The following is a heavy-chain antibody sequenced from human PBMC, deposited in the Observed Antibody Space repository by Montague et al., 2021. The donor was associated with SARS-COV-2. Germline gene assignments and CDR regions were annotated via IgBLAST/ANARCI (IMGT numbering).Heavy chain of an antibody. Sequence: SETLSLTCSVSGGSVNSGKYYWTWIRQPPGKRLEWIGYIYDSGTTNYGPSLKRRVTMSLDRAKNQFSLNLRSLTAADTAVYYCARGYISTWFFNYFDPWGQGALVTVSS. CDR1: GGSVNSGKYY. D-gene: IGHD6-13*01. J-gene: IGHJ5*02. CDR3: ARGYISTWFFNYFDP. CDR2: IYDSGTT. V-gene: IGHV4-61*01.